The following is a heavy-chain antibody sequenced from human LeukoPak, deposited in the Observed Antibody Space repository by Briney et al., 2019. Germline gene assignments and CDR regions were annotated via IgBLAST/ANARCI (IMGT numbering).Heavy chain of an antibody. CDR1: GDSISSSNW. CDR2: IYHSGST. D-gene: IGHD4-17*01. V-gene: IGHV4-4*02. J-gene: IGHJ4*02. Sequence: SETLSLTCAVSGDSISSSNWWSWVRQPPGKGLEWIGEIYHSGSTNFNPSLRTRVTISVDKSKKHFSLKMTSVTAADTAVYYCARASHDYGDYSHFDYWGQGTLVTVSS. CDR3: ARASHDYGDYSHFDY.